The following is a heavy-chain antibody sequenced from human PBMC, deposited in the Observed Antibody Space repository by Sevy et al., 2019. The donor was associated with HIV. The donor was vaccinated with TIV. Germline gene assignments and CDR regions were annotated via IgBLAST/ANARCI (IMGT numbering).Heavy chain of an antibody. V-gene: IGHV3-53*01. Sequence: GGSLRLSCAASGFTVSSNYMSWVRQAPGKGLEWVSVIYSGGSTYYADPVKGRFTISRDKSKNTLYLQMNSLRAEDTAVYYCAKQGSIVGAQPYYYGMDVWGQGTTVTVSS. J-gene: IGHJ6*02. CDR2: IYSGGST. CDR1: GFTVSSNY. D-gene: IGHD1-26*01. CDR3: AKQGSIVGAQPYYYGMDV.